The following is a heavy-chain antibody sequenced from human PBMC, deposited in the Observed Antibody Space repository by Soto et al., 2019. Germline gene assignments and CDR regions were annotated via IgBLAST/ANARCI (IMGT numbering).Heavy chain of an antibody. CDR2: IHSSGSI. V-gene: IGHV4-30-4*01. D-gene: IGHD3-22*01. CDR3: ARDLDGLHDDTSGPFPRPG. Sequence: SETLSLTCTVSGGSISSDDYYWSWIRQAPGRGLEWIGYIHSSGSIYYNPSLKSRATMSIETAGNQFSLKVSSVTVADTAVYYCARDLDGLHDDTSGPFPRPGWGQGTLVTVSS. J-gene: IGHJ1*01. CDR1: GGSISSDDYY.